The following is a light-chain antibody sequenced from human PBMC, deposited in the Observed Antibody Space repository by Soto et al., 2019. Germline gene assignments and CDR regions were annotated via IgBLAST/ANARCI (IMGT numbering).Light chain of an antibody. CDR2: GAS. Sequence: IVNTQSPATLSVSAGERTTLSGRASQSVGNNLAWYQQQPGQAPRLLLYGASSRATGIPATFSGSGSGTDFTLTTSSHQSQDFAVYYCQQHSNWPPITFGQGTKLDIK. V-gene: IGKV3-15*01. CDR1: QSVGNN. J-gene: IGKJ5*01. CDR3: QQHSNWPPIT.